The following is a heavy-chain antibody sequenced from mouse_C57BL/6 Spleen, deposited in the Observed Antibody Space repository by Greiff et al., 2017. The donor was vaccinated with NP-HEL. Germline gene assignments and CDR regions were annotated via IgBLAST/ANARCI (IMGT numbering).Heavy chain of an antibody. J-gene: IGHJ2*01. CDR2: IYPRSGNT. V-gene: IGHV1-81*01. D-gene: IGHD1-1*01. CDR1: GYTFTSYG. CDR3: ARGGITTVPLYYFDY. Sequence: QVQLKQSGAELARPGASVKLSCKASGYTFTSYGISWVKQRTGQGLEWIGEIYPRSGNTYYNEKFKGKATLTADKSSSTAYMELRSLTSEDSAVYFCARGGITTVPLYYFDYWGQGTTLTVSS.